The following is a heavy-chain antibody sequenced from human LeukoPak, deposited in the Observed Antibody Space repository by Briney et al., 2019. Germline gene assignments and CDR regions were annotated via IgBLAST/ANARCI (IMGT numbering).Heavy chain of an antibody. J-gene: IGHJ4*02. Sequence: GGSLRLSCAASGFIVSSNYMTWVRQAPGKGLEWVSIIYRGGTSYSDSVKGRFTISRDNSKNTLYLQMNSLRAEDTAVYYCARYGSGTSYITNYFDYWGQGTLVTVSS. D-gene: IGHD3-10*01. CDR3: ARYGSGTSYITNYFDY. CDR2: IYRGGT. V-gene: IGHV3-53*01. CDR1: GFIVSSNY.